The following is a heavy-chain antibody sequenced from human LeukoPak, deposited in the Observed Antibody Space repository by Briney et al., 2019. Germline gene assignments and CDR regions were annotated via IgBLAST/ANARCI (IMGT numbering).Heavy chain of an antibody. CDR3: TRDINDHFDY. J-gene: IGHJ4*02. CDR1: GLTFGGYG. CDR2: IAYDGCRA. Sequence: GRSLRLSCAGSGLTFGGYGMHWLRQTPGKGLEWVADIAYDGCRAFYADSVKGRFTISRDNSKNTMSVRMNDLRAEDTAVSYGTRDINDHFDYWGQGTLVTVSS. V-gene: IGHV3-33*01.